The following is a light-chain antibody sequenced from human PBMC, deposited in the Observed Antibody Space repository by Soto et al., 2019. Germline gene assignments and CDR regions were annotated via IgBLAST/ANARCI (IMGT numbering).Light chain of an antibody. J-gene: IGKJ2*01. V-gene: IGKV3-11*01. CDR1: QTVNTY. CDR3: QQRSSWPPYT. CDR2: DAS. Sequence: EIVLTQSPATLSLSPGERATLSCRASQTVNTYLAWYQQKPGQAPRLLIYDASSRATGIPARFTGSGSGTDFPLTISSLEPEDFAVYYCQQRSSWPPYTFGQGTKVEIK.